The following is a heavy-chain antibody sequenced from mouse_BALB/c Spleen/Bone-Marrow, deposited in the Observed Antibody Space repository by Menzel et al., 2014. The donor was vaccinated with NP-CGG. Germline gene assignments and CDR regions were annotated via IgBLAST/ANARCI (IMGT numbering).Heavy chain of an antibody. D-gene: IGHD2-1*01. Sequence: VQLVESGAELARPGASVKLSCKASGYTFTSYWMQWVKQRPGQGLEWIGAIYPGDGDTRYTQKFRGKATLTADKSSNTAYMQLSSLTSEDSAVYFWASPYGNYDAMDYWGQGTSVTVSS. CDR2: IYPGDGDT. CDR3: ASPYGNYDAMDY. CDR1: GYTFTSYW. V-gene: IGHV1-87*01. J-gene: IGHJ4*01.